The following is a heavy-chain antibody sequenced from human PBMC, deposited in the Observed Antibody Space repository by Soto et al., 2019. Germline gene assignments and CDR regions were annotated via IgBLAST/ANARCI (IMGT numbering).Heavy chain of an antibody. CDR3: ARHIELERHYYYYMDV. V-gene: IGHV4-39*01. Sequence: SETLSLTCTVSGGSISSSSYYWGWIRQPPGKGLEWIGSIYYSGSTYYNPSLKSRVTISVDTSKNQFSLKLSSVTAADTAVYYCARHIELERHYYYYMDVWGKGTTVTVSS. CDR1: GGSISSSSYY. CDR2: IYYSGST. D-gene: IGHD1-1*01. J-gene: IGHJ6*03.